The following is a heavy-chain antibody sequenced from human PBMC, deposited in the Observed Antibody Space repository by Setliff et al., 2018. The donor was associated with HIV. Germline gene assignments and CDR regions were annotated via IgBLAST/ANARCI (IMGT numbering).Heavy chain of an antibody. D-gene: IGHD4-4*01. CDR2: MYHSGST. J-gene: IGHJ4*02. CDR3: AAFFVTPMTTQDF. V-gene: IGHV4-38-2*01. Sequence: SETLSLTCSVSGHSIRSGHYWGWIRQPPGKGLEWIGTMYHSGSTYYNPSLQGRVTMFFDTSEDHFSLRLSSVTAADAAVYYCAAFFVTPMTTQDFWGQGTLVTVSS. CDR1: GHSIRSGHY.